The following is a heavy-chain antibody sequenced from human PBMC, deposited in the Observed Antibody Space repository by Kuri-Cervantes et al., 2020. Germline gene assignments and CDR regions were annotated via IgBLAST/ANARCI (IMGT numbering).Heavy chain of an antibody. D-gene: IGHD3-3*01. CDR1: GGSISSSSYY. J-gene: IGHJ3*02. CDR2: IYYSGST. Sequence: GSLRLSCTVSGGSISSSSYYWGWIRQPPGKGLEWIGSIYYSGSTYYNPSLKSRVTISVDTSKNQFSLKLSSVTAADTAVYYCARFSDAFDIWGQGTMVTVSS. CDR3: ARFSDAFDI. V-gene: IGHV4-39*07.